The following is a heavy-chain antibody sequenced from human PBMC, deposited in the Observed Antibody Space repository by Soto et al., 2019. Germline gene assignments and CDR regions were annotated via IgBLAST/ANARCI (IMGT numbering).Heavy chain of an antibody. CDR2: ISSSGNTI. V-gene: IGHV3-11*01. CDR3: ARAAGWFDP. CDR1: GFTFSDYY. J-gene: IGHJ5*02. Sequence: GRSLRLSGAASGFTFSDYYMSWISQAPGKGLEWVSYISSSGNTIYYADSVKGRFTISRDNAKNSLYLQMNSLRAEDTAVYYCARAAGWFDPWNQGTLGTVSS.